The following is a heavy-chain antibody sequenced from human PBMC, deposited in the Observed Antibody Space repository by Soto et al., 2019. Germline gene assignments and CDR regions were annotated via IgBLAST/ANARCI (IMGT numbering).Heavy chain of an antibody. CDR2: IFSNDEK. CDR3: ARISHDSSGYYTPYYFDY. CDR1: GFSLSNARMG. V-gene: IGHV2-26*01. J-gene: IGHJ4*02. D-gene: IGHD3-22*01. Sequence: GSGPTLVNPTETLTLTCTVSGFSLSNARMGVSWIRQPPGKALEWLARIFSNDEKSYSTSLKSRLTISKDTSKSQVVLTMTNMDPVDTATYYCARISHDSSGYYTPYYFDYWGQGTLVTVSS.